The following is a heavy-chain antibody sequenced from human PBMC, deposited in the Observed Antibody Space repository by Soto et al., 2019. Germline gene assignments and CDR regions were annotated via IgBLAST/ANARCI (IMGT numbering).Heavy chain of an antibody. CDR3: ARESLYSSGWYAPDYYYGMDV. CDR1: GGSISSGDCY. J-gene: IGHJ6*02. V-gene: IGHV4-30-4*01. CDR2: IYYSGST. D-gene: IGHD6-19*01. Sequence: TSETLSLTCTVSGGSISSGDCYWSWIRQPPGKGLEWIGYIYYSGSTYYNPSLKSRVTISVDTSKNQFSLKLSSVTAADTAVYYCARESLYSSGWYAPDYYYGMDVWGQGTTVTV.